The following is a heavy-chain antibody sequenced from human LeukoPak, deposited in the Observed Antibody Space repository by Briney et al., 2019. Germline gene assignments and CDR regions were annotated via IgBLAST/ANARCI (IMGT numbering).Heavy chain of an antibody. J-gene: IGHJ4*02. CDR2: IRYDGSNK. Sequence: PGGSLRLSCAASGFTFSSYGMHWVRQAPGKGLEWVAFIRYDGSNKYYADSVKGRFTISRDNSKNTLYLQMNSLRAEDTAVYYCAKDLLQLWLKGLFDYWGQGTLVTVSS. CDR3: AKDLLQLWLKGLFDY. CDR1: GFTFSSYG. D-gene: IGHD5-18*01. V-gene: IGHV3-30*02.